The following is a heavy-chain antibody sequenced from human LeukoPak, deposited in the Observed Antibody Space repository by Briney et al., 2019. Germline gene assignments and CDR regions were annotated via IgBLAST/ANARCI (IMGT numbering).Heavy chain of an antibody. CDR3: ARDRYSSSYENYYFEY. Sequence: GASVKVSCKASGYTFTRYYMHWVRQAPGQGLEWMGIINPSGGSTSYAQKFEGRVTMTRDTSTSTVYMELGSLRSEDTAVYYCARDRYSSSYENYYFEYWGQGTLVTVSS. CDR1: GYTFTRYY. D-gene: IGHD6-6*01. CDR2: INPSGGST. V-gene: IGHV1-46*01. J-gene: IGHJ4*02.